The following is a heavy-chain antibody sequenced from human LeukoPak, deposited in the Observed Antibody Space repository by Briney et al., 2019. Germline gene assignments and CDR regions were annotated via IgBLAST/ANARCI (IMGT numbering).Heavy chain of an antibody. J-gene: IGHJ4*02. D-gene: IGHD3-10*01. V-gene: IGHV3-9*01. CDR3: AKSWFGSAQTPFDY. CDR2: ISWNSGSI. Sequence: GGSLRLSCAASGFTFDDYAMHWVRQAPGKGLEWVSGISWNSGSIGYADSVKGRFTISRDNSKNTLYLQMNSLRAEDTAVYYCAKSWFGSAQTPFDYWGQGTLVTVSS. CDR1: GFTFDDYA.